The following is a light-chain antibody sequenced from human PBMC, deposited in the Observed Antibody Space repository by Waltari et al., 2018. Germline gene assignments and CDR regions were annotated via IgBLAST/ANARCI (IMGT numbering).Light chain of an antibody. CDR2: GAS. CDR1: QAIRND. CDR3: LQHNSYPRT. J-gene: IGKJ4*01. V-gene: IGKV1-17*01. Sequence: IQLTQSPSSLSASVGDRVTITCRATQAIRNDLGWFQKKPGKAPKRLIHGASRLQSGVPSRFSGSGSETEVTLTINSLQPEDFATYYCLQHNSYPRTFGGGTKVEIK.